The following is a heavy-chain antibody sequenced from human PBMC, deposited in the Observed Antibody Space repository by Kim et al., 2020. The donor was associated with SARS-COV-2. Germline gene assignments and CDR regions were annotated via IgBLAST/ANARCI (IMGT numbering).Heavy chain of an antibody. Sequence: SETLSLTCTVSGGSISGSYWSWLRQPPGGGLEWIAYVHDSGSTNYNPSLKSRVSLSLDSSQNQFSLKLSSVTAADSAVYYCAKGAGWYDSWGQGTLLTVS. CDR1: GGSISGSY. D-gene: IGHD6-19*01. J-gene: IGHJ5*01. V-gene: IGHV4-59*01. CDR3: AKGAGWYDS. CDR2: VHDSGST.